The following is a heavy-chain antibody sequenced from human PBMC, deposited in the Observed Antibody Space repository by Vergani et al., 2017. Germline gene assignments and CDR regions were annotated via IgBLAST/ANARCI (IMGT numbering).Heavy chain of an antibody. CDR3: ASGVPGYQLATQHFQH. CDR1: GFTFCSYS. J-gene: IGHJ1*01. CDR2: ISSSSSYN. Sequence: EVQLVESGGGLVKPGGSLRLSCVASGFTFCSYSMNWVRQATGKGLEWVSCISSSSSYNYYADSVRGRFTISRDNGEYSLLLQMNSLRPEATAVYYCASGVPGYQLATQHFQHWGQGTLVTVSA. D-gene: IGHD2-2*01. V-gene: IGHV3-21*01.